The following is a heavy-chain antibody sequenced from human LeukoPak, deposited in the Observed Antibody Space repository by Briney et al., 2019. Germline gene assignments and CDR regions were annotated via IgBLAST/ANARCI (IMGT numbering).Heavy chain of an antibody. D-gene: IGHD4-4*01. J-gene: IGHJ4*02. CDR2: ISYDGSNK. Sequence: GRSLRLSCAASGFTFSSYAMPWVRQAPGKGLEWVAVISYDGSNKYYADSVKGRFTISRDNSKNTLYLQMNSLRAEDTAVYYCAREGTVSDFDYWGQGTLVTVSS. V-gene: IGHV3-30-3*01. CDR3: AREGTVSDFDY. CDR1: GFTFSSYA.